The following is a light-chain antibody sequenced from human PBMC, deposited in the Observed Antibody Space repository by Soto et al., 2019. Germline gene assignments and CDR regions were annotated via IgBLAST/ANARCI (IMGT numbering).Light chain of an antibody. CDR1: QNIYQF. J-gene: IGKJ5*01. CDR2: ETS. Sequence: DSQMTQYPSSLSASIRDRITITCRASQNIYQFLNWYQQKPGKPPKLLIYETSNLQSGVPSRFSGSGFGTDFSLTISGLQPDDFATYYCQQSFRPPITVGQGTLLETK. CDR3: QQSFRPPIT. V-gene: IGKV1-39*01.